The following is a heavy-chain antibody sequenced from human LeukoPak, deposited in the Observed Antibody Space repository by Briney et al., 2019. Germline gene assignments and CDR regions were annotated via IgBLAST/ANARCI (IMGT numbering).Heavy chain of an antibody. CDR1: GGSVSGYY. CDR2: INHSGST. D-gene: IGHD3-22*01. CDR3: ASRGDPRSSGYYHATNYYGMDV. J-gene: IGHJ6*02. Sequence: SETLSLACGVYGGSVSGYYWNWIRQPPGKGLEWIGEINHSGSTCYNPSLKSRVTISLDTSKNQFSLKLRSMTAADTAVYYCASRGDPRSSGYYHATNYYGMDVWGQGTTVTVSS. V-gene: IGHV4-34*01.